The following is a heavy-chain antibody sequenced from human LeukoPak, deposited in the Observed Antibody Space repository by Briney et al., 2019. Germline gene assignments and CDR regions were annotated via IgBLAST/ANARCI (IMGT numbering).Heavy chain of an antibody. CDR2: TSAYNGNT. Sequence: ASVKVSCKASGYTFTSYGISWVRQAPGQGLEWMGWTSAYNGNTNYAQKLQGRVTMTTDTSTSTAYMELRSVRSDDTAVYYCARGGDCSSTSCPPFDYWGQGTLVTVSS. CDR3: ARGGDCSSTSCPPFDY. D-gene: IGHD2-2*01. V-gene: IGHV1-18*01. CDR1: GYTFTSYG. J-gene: IGHJ4*02.